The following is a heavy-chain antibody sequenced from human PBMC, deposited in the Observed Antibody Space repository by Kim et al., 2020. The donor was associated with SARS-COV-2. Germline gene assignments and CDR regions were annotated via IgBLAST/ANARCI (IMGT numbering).Heavy chain of an antibody. V-gene: IGHV1-2*06. CDR3: ASFGSVWYCSGGSCNVNLNWFDP. Sequence: ASVKVSCKASGYTFTGYYMHWVRQAPGQGLEWMGRINPNSGGTNYAQKFQGRVTMTRDTSISTAYMELSRLRSDDTAVYYCASFGSVWYCSGGSCNVNLNWFDPWGQGTLVTVSS. CDR1: GYTFTGYY. D-gene: IGHD2-15*01. CDR2: INPNSGGT. J-gene: IGHJ5*02.